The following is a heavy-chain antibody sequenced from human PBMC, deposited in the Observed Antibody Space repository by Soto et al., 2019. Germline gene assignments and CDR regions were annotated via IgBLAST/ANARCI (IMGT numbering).Heavy chain of an antibody. CDR2: TGISGRTT. CDR3: ATVHNTSRSFDY. D-gene: IGHD1-20*01. V-gene: IGHV3-23*01. CDR1: GFTITSSA. J-gene: IGHJ4*02. Sequence: EVQLLDSGGGVVQPGESLRLSCAASGFTITSSAMSWVRQAPGKGLEWVSTTGISGRTTYYADSVKGRFTVSRDDSKNTLDLQMSSLRAEDTAVDYCATVHNTSRSFDYWGQGTPVNVSS.